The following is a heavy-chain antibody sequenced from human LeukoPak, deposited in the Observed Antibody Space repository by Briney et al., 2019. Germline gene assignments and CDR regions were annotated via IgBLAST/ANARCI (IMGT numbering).Heavy chain of an antibody. CDR2: ISAYNGNT. CDR3: ARDLHY. CDR1: GYTFTRYY. Sequence: GASVKVSCKASGYTFTRYYMHWVRQAPGQGLEWMGWISAYNGNTNYAQKLQGRVTMTTDASTSTAYMVLRSLRSDDTAVYYCARDLHYWGQGTLVTVSS. V-gene: IGHV1-18*04. J-gene: IGHJ4*02.